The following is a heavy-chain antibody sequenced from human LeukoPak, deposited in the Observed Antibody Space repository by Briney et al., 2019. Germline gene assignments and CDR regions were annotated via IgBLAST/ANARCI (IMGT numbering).Heavy chain of an antibody. D-gene: IGHD3-9*01. CDR1: GFTLISYS. CDR3: VKDLLTGYYPFDY. J-gene: IGHJ4*02. CDR2: ISTNGGST. V-gene: IGHV3-64D*06. Sequence: GGSLRLSCSASGFTLISYSMYWVRQAPGKGLEYVSAISTNGGSTYYADSVKGRFTISRDNSKNTLYLQMSSLRAEDTAVYYCVKDLLTGYYPFDYWGQGTLVTVSS.